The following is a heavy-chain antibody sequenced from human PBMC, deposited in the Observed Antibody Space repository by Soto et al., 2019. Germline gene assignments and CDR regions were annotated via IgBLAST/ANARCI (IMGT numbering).Heavy chain of an antibody. V-gene: IGHV3-23*01. CDR1: GFTFSSYA. D-gene: IGHD2-15*01. CDR2: ISGSGGST. J-gene: IGHJ4*02. CDR3: AKDSERQYGGNYFDY. Sequence: PGGSLRLSCAASGFTFSSYAMSWVRQAPGKGLEWVSAISGSGGSTYYADSVKGRFTISRDNSKNTLYLQMNSLRAEDTAVYYCAKDSERQYGGNYFDYWGQGTLVTVSS.